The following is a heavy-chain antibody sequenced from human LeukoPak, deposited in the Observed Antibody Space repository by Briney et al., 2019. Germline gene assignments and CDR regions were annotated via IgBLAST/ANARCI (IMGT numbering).Heavy chain of an antibody. CDR2: IIPIFGTA. CDR1: GGTFSSYA. V-gene: IGHV1-69*05. D-gene: IGHD4-17*01. CDR3: ARENYGDYAPDF. J-gene: IGHJ4*02. Sequence: SVKVSCKASGGTFSSYAISWVRQAPGQGLEWMGGIIPIFGTANYAQKLQGRVTVTTDTSTSTAYMELRSLRSDDTAVYYCARENYGDYAPDFWGQGTLVTVSS.